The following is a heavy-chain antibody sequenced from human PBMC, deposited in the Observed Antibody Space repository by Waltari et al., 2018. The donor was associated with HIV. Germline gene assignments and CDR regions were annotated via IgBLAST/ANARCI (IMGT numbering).Heavy chain of an antibody. Sequence: QVQLVQSGAEVKKPGSSVKVSCKASGGTFSSYAISWVRQAPGQGLEWMGGIIPIFGTANYAQKFQGRVTITADESTSTAYMELSSLRSEDTAVYYCASYPRFLEWLPFDYWGQGTLVTVSS. CDR2: IIPIFGTA. V-gene: IGHV1-69*01. J-gene: IGHJ4*02. CDR1: GGTFSSYA. CDR3: ASYPRFLEWLPFDY. D-gene: IGHD3-3*01.